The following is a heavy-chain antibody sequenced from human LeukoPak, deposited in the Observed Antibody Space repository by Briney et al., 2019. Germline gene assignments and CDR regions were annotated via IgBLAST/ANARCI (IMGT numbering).Heavy chain of an antibody. CDR1: GYTFTSYG. V-gene: IGHV1-18*01. CDR3: ARPYYDSSAHPYDY. CDR2: ISAYNGNT. J-gene: IGHJ4*02. Sequence: ASVKVSCKASGYTFTSYGISWVRQAPGQGLELMGWISAYNGNTNYAQKLQGRVTMNTDTSTSTAYMELRSLRSDDTAVYYCARPYYDSSAHPYDYWGQGTLVTVSS. D-gene: IGHD3-22*01.